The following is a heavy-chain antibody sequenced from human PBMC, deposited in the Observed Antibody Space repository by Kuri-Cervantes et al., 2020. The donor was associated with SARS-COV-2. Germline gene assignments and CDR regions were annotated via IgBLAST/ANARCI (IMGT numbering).Heavy chain of an antibody. Sequence: SEPLSLTCTVSGGPVSSGSYYWSWIRQPPGKGLEWIGYIYYSGSTNYNPSLKSRVTISVDTSKNQFSLKLSSVTAADTAVYYCARSVEAGTTLDWFDPWGQGTLVTVSS. V-gene: IGHV4-61*01. CDR2: IYYSGST. J-gene: IGHJ5*02. CDR3: ARSVEAGTTLDWFDP. CDR1: GGPVSSGSYY. D-gene: IGHD1-1*01.